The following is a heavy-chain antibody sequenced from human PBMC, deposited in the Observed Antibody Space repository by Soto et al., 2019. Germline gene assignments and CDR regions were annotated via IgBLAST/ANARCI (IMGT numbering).Heavy chain of an antibody. J-gene: IGHJ5*02. CDR3: ARGGYYYDSSGSPHWFDP. CDR1: GYTFTSYG. Sequence: ASVKVSCKASGYTFTSYGISWVRQAPGQGLEWMGWISAYNGNTNYAQKLQGRVTMTTDTSTSTAYMELRGLRSDDTAVYYCARGGYYYDSSGSPHWFDPWGQGTLVTVSS. CDR2: ISAYNGNT. D-gene: IGHD3-22*01. V-gene: IGHV1-18*01.